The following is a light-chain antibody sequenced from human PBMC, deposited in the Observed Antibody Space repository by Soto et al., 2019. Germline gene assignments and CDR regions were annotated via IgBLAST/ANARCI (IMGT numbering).Light chain of an antibody. CDR1: QSVSRN. Sequence: EIVLTQSPATLSLSPGERATLSCRASQSVSRNLAWYQQKPGQAPRLLIYDASNRATGIPARFSGSGSVTDFTLTISSLEPEDFAVYYCQQRSNWATLGPGTKVDIK. CDR2: DAS. V-gene: IGKV3-11*01. J-gene: IGKJ3*01. CDR3: QQRSNWAT.